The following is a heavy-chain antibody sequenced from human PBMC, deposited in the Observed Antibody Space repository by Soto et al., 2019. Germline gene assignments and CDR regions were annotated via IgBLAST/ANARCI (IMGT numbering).Heavy chain of an antibody. V-gene: IGHV3-33*01. CDR1: GFTFSSYG. CDR3: ARDGDPPSSRFLGWLIGTYGMDV. D-gene: IGHD3-3*01. Sequence: QVQLVESGGGVVQPGRSLRLSCAASGFTFSSYGMHWVRQAPGKGLEWVAVIWYDGSNKYYADSVKGRFTISRDNSKNTLYLQRNRLRAEDTAVYYCARDGDPPSSRFLGWLIGTYGMDVWGQGTTVTVSS. CDR2: IWYDGSNK. J-gene: IGHJ6*02.